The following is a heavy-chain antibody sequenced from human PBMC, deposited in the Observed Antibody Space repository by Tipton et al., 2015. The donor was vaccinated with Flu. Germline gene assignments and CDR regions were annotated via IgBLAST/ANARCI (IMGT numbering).Heavy chain of an antibody. V-gene: IGHV4-38-2*02. CDR1: GDSISSGHHY. D-gene: IGHD5-24*01. Sequence: TLSLTCTVSGDSISSGHHYWSWIRQHPGKGLEWIGTVFHSGLTYYNPSLKSRVTISVDTSKNQFSLKLNSVTAADTAVYYCARGDGYNFDYWGQGTLVTVSS. CDR2: VFHSGLT. J-gene: IGHJ4*02. CDR3: ARGDGYNFDY.